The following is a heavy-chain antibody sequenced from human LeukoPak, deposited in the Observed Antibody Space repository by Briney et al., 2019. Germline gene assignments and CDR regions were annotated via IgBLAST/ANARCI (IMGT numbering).Heavy chain of an antibody. CDR2: ISGTGGST. J-gene: IGHJ4*02. Sequence: GGSLRLSCAASGFTFSSYAMTWVRQAPGKGLEWVSTISGTGGSTYYADSVKGRFTISRDNSKNTLCLQMNSLRAEDMAVYYCAKGVVPAAMSGADSWGQGTLVTVSS. CDR1: GFTFSSYA. D-gene: IGHD2-2*01. CDR3: AKGVVPAAMSGADS. V-gene: IGHV3-23*01.